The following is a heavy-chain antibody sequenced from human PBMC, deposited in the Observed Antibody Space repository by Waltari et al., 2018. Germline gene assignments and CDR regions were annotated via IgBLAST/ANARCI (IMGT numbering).Heavy chain of an antibody. CDR3: VRLEDCSGPGGNCYSGDIFALDV. CDR2: INNGSSR. V-gene: IGHV4-34*01. CDR1: GGTVRGYY. D-gene: IGHD2-15*01. Sequence: QVHLQQWGAGQLQPSETLSLTCVVNGGTVRGYYWGWVRQAPGKGLEWIGEINNGSSRNYNPSRMSRVEMSIDESKNQFSLKLNFVTAADTGVYYCVRLEDCSGPGGNCYSGDIFALDVWGQGTTVTVSS. J-gene: IGHJ6*02.